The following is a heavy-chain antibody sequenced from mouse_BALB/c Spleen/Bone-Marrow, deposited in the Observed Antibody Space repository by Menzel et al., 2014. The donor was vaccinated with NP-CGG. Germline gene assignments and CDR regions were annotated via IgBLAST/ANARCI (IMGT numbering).Heavy chain of an antibody. CDR2: FYPGSGSI. CDR3: ARHEDLDIRRRLGAMDY. D-gene: IGHD2-12*01. CDR1: GYNFSGYI. J-gene: IGHJ4*01. V-gene: IGHV1-62-2*01. Sequence: VQLQQSGAELVKPGASVRLSYKASGYNFSGYIIYWVKQRSGQGLEWIGWFYPGSGSIKYNEKFKDKATLTADKSSRTVYMELSRLTSEDSAVYFCARHEDLDIRRRLGAMDYWGQGTSVTVSS.